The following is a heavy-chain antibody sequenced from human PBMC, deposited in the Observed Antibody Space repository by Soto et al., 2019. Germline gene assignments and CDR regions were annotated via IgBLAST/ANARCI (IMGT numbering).Heavy chain of an antibody. Sequence: QVQLVESGGGAVQPGRSLRLSCAASGFTFSSYSMHWVRQAPGKGLEWVAVIWYDGSNKYYADSVKGRFTISRDNSKNTLYLQMNSLRAEDTAVYYCARDSLYCSGGSCYSLHWYFDLWGRGTLVTVSS. J-gene: IGHJ2*01. CDR2: IWYDGSNK. V-gene: IGHV3-33*01. CDR1: GFTFSSYS. CDR3: ARDSLYCSGGSCYSLHWYFDL. D-gene: IGHD2-15*01.